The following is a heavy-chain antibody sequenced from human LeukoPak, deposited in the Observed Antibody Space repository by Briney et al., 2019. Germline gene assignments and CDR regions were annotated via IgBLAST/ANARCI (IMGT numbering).Heavy chain of an antibody. D-gene: IGHD3-22*01. V-gene: IGHV4-31*03. CDR2: IYYSGST. Sequence: SETLSLTCTVSGGSISSGGYYWSWIRQHPEKGLEWIGYIYYSGSTYYNPSLKSRVTISVDTSKNQFSLKLSSVTAADTAVYYCARVGYDSSGYYYYFDYWGQGTLVTVSS. J-gene: IGHJ4*02. CDR3: ARVGYDSSGYYYYFDY. CDR1: GGSISSGGYY.